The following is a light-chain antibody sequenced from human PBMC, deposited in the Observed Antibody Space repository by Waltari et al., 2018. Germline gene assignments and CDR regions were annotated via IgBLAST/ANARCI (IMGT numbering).Light chain of an antibody. Sequence: DVQMTQSPPTLSASVGDRVTITCRVSESVGSWLAWYQQKPSLAPKLLIYNTSVLQGGVPTRFSGSGSGTEFTLTISNLQPDDFATYFCQQFNSFPYTFGQGTRLEIK. J-gene: IGKJ2*01. CDR3: QQFNSFPYT. CDR2: NTS. CDR1: ESVGSW. V-gene: IGKV1-5*03.